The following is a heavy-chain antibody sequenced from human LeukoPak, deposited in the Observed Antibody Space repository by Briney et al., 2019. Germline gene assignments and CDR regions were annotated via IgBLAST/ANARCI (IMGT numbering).Heavy chain of an antibody. V-gene: IGHV3-30-3*01. Sequence: GGSLRLSCAASGFTFSSYAMHWVRQAPGKGLEWVAFISYDGSNKYYADSVKGRFTISRDNAKNTLHLQMNSLRAEDTAVYYCASAELVVTAISYWGQGSLVTVSS. CDR2: ISYDGSNK. J-gene: IGHJ4*02. CDR3: ASAELVVTAISY. D-gene: IGHD2-21*02. CDR1: GFTFSSYA.